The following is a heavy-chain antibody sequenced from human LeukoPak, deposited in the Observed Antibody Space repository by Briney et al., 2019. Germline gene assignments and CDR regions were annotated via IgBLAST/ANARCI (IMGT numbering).Heavy chain of an antibody. CDR1: GGSFSGYY. V-gene: IGHV4-34*01. CDR3: ARGERYSSSWYSY. CDR2: INHSGST. D-gene: IGHD6-13*01. Sequence: SETLSLTCAVYGGSFSGYYWSWIRQPPGKGLEWIGEINHSGSTNYNPSLKSRVTISVDTSKNQFSLKLSSVTAADTAVYYCARGERYSSSWYSYWGQGTLVTVSS. J-gene: IGHJ4*02.